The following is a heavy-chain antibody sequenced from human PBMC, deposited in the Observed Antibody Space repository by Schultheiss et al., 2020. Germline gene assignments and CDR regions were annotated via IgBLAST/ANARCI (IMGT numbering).Heavy chain of an antibody. D-gene: IGHD6-13*01. J-gene: IGHJ6*03. CDR1: GYTFTGYY. CDR3: ARHIAAAGTSPYYYYYYMDV. CDR2: INPNSGGT. V-gene: IGHV1-2*02. Sequence: ASVKVSCKASGYTFTGYYMHWVRQAPGQGLEWMGWINPNSGGTNYAQKFQGRVTMTRDTSISTAYMELSRLRSDDTAVYYCARHIAAAGTSPYYYYYYMDVWGKGTTVTVSS.